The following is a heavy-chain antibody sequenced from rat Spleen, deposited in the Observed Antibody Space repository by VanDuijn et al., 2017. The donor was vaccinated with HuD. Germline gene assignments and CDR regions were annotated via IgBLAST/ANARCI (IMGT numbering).Heavy chain of an antibody. CDR3: ARSGYSGDKVMDA. V-gene: IGHV2-27*01. CDR1: GFSLTSYH. Sequence: QVQLKESGPGLVQPSQTLSLTCTVSGFSLTSYHVHWVRQPPGKGREWMGRIQNCGSTDYNSALKSRLRISRDTSKSQVLLKMNSLQTEDTAMYFCARSGYSGDKVMDAWGQGASVTVSS. CDR2: IQNCGST. J-gene: IGHJ4*01. D-gene: IGHD1-1*01.